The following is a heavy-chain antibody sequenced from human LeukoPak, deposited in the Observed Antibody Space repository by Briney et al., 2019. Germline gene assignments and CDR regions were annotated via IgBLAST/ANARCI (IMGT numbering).Heavy chain of an antibody. CDR1: GYTFTSYY. V-gene: IGHV1-46*01. CDR2: INPSGGST. D-gene: IGHD3-22*01. Sequence: ASVKVSCKASGYTFTSYYMHWMRQAPGQGLEWMGIINPSGGSTRYAQKFQGRVTMTRDTSTSTVYMELSSLRSEDTAVYYCARSQYYYDSSGYPLPPYFDHWGQGTLVTVSS. J-gene: IGHJ4*02. CDR3: ARSQYYYDSSGYPLPPYFDH.